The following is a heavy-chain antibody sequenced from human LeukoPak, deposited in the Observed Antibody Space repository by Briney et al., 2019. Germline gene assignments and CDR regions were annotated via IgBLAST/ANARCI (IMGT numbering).Heavy chain of an antibody. D-gene: IGHD3-3*01. J-gene: IGHJ4*02. CDR1: GYTFTSYG. V-gene: IGHV1-18*01. CDR2: ISAYNGNT. CDR3: ARDRFRPNQHYFDY. Sequence: ASVKVSCKASGYTFTSYGISWVRHAPGQGLEWMGWISAYNGNTNYAQKLQGRVTMTTDTSTSTAYMELRSLRSDDTAVYYCARDRFRPNQHYFDYWGQGTLVTVSS.